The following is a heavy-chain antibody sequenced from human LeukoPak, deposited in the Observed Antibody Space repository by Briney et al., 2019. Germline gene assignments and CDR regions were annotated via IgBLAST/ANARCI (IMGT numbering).Heavy chain of an antibody. CDR2: ISGYNGYT. D-gene: IGHD2-8*01. Sequence: GASVKVSCKAFGYTFISYGVTWVRQAPGQGLEWMGWISGYNGYTNYAQNFQDRVTMTTDTSTNTAYMELRSLRSDDTAVYYCARLGYCTSGVCYRKHNRLDPWGQGTLVTVSP. CDR1: GYTFISYG. J-gene: IGHJ5*02. V-gene: IGHV1-18*01. CDR3: ARLGYCTSGVCYRKHNRLDP.